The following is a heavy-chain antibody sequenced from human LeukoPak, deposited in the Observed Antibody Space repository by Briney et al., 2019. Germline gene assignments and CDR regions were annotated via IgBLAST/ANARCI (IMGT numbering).Heavy chain of an antibody. CDR3: ASEWDYDSSGYHDY. Sequence: SETLSLTCAVYGGSFSGYYWSWIRQPPGKGLEWIGEINHSGSTNYNPSLKSRVTISVDTSKNQFSLKLSPVTAADTAVYYCASEWDYDSSGYHDYWGQGTLVTVSS. J-gene: IGHJ4*02. CDR1: GGSFSGYY. D-gene: IGHD3-22*01. CDR2: INHSGST. V-gene: IGHV4-34*01.